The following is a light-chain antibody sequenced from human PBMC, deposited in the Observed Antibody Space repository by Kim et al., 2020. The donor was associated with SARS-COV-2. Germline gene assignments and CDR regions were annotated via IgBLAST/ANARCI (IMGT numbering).Light chain of an antibody. Sequence: SPAPLSVSPGERATLSCRASHRISTNLAWYQHRPGQAPRLLLYDASTGATDIPSRFSGGGSGTEFTLTISSLQSEDFGLYYCQQYNDWPWTFGQGTKVEVK. CDR2: DAS. V-gene: IGKV3-15*01. CDR1: HRISTN. CDR3: QQYNDWPWT. J-gene: IGKJ1*01.